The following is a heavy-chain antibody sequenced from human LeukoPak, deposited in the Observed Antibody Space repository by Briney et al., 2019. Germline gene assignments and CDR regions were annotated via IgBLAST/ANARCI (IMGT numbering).Heavy chain of an antibody. CDR1: GFTVSSNY. CDR3: ARESGGYYYDSRGYYFDY. J-gene: IGHJ4*02. D-gene: IGHD3-22*01. V-gene: IGHV3-53*01. CDR2: IYSGGST. Sequence: GGSLRLSCAASGFTVSSNYMSWVRQAPGKGLEWVSVIYSGGSTYYAGSVKGRFTISRDNSKNTLYLQMNSLRAEDTAVYYCARESGGYYYDSRGYYFDYWGQGTLVTVSS.